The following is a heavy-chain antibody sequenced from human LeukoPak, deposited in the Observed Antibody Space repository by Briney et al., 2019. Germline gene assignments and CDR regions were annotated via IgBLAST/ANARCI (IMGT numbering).Heavy chain of an antibody. Sequence: PGGSLRLSCAASGFTVSSNYMTWVRQAPGKGLEWVSVIYSGGSTYYADSVKGRFTISRDNSKNTLYLQMNSLRAEDTAVYYCARSRRQWLVPGNFDYWGQGTLVTVSS. D-gene: IGHD6-19*01. CDR3: ARSRRQWLVPGNFDY. CDR2: IYSGGST. J-gene: IGHJ4*02. V-gene: IGHV3-53*01. CDR1: GFTVSSNY.